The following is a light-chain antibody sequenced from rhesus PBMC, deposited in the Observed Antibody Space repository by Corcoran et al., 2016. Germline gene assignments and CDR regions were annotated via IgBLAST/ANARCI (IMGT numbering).Light chain of an antibody. CDR1: QGISKY. J-gene: IGKJ1*01. V-gene: IGKV1-25*01. CDR2: DAS. CDR3: QQHNSYPRT. Sequence: DIQMTQSPSSLSASVGDTVTITCQASQGISKYLAWYQQKPGKAPKLLIYDASTLQSGVPSRFGGSGSGTGFTLTISSRQPEDFATYYGQQHNSYPRTFGQRTKVEIK.